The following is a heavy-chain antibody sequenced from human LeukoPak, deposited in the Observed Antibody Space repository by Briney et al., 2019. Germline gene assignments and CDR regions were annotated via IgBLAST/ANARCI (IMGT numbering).Heavy chain of an antibody. D-gene: IGHD4-11*01. CDR1: GGTFSSYA. J-gene: IGHJ5*02. Sequence: SVKVSCKASGGTFSSYAISWVRQAPGQGLEWMGGIIPIFGTANYAQKFQGRVTITTDESTSTAYMELSSLRSEDTAVYYYAKVYSTYFPNWFDPWGQGTLVTVSS. V-gene: IGHV1-69*05. CDR2: IIPIFGTA. CDR3: AKVYSTYFPNWFDP.